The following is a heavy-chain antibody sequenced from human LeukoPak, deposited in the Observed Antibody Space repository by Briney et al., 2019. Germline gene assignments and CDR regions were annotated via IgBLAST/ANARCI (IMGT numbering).Heavy chain of an antibody. CDR2: IYYSGST. V-gene: IGHV4-31*03. Sequence: SQTLSLTCTVPGGSISSGGYYWSWIRQHPGKGLEWIGYIYYSGSTYYNPSLKSRVTISVDTSKNQFSLKLSSVTAADTAVYYCASSPYSSSWYSFDYWGQGTLVTVSS. D-gene: IGHD6-13*01. J-gene: IGHJ4*02. CDR1: GGSISSGGYY. CDR3: ASSPYSSSWYSFDY.